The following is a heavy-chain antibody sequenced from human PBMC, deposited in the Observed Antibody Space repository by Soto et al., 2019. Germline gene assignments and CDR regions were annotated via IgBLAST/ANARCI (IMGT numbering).Heavy chain of an antibody. D-gene: IGHD2-2*01. CDR2: FDPEDGET. Sequence: ASVKVSCKVSGYTLTELSMHWVRQAPGKGLEWMGGFDPEDGETIYAQKFQGRVTMTEDTSTDTAYMELSSLTSEDTAMYYCATLPRTIERTPAAIWSFDSWGQGTLVTVSS. J-gene: IGHJ4*02. CDR3: ATLPRTIERTPAAIWSFDS. V-gene: IGHV1-24*01. CDR1: GYTLTELS.